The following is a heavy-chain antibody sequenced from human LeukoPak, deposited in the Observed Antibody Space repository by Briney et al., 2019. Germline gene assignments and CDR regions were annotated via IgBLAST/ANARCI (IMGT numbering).Heavy chain of an antibody. V-gene: IGHV4-31*03. J-gene: IGHJ4*02. CDR2: INSNGET. D-gene: IGHD6-13*01. Sequence: PSQTLSLTCTVSTGSIRGDGYYWSWIRQHPGKGLEWLGHINSNGETHYNPSLKSRLTISVDTSKSQFSLKLSSVTAADTAVYYCARHSPNIAADLGDYWGQGTLVTVSS. CDR1: TGSIRGDGYY. CDR3: ARHSPNIAADLGDY.